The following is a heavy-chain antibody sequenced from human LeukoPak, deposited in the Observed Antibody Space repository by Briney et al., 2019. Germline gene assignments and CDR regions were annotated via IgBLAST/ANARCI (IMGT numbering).Heavy chain of an antibody. J-gene: IGHJ4*02. D-gene: IGHD3-10*01. V-gene: IGHV4-39*01. CDR1: GGSISSSSYY. CDR3: ARCDYYGSGSYSYFDY. CDR2: IYYSGST. Sequence: SETLSLTCTVFGGSISSSSYYWGWIRQPPGKGLEWIGSIYYSGSTYYNPSLKSRVTISVDTSKNQFSLKLSSVTAADTAVYYCARCDYYGSGSYSYFDYWGQGTLVTVSS.